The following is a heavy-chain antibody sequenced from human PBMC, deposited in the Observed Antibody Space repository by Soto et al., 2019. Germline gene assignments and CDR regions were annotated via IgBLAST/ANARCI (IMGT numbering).Heavy chain of an antibody. V-gene: IGHV4-30-4*01. J-gene: IGHJ5*02. Sequence: QVQLHESGPELVKPSQTLSLTCTVSGGSISSGDYYWSWIRQPPRKSLEWIGYIYYSGSTYYNPSLKRRVTRAVDTSKNPFSRQLSSVTAADTAVYYCARGQDYGVSNWLDPWGKGTLVTVSS. CDR1: GGSISSGDYY. CDR2: IYYSGST. CDR3: ARGQDYGVSNWLDP. D-gene: IGHD4-17*01.